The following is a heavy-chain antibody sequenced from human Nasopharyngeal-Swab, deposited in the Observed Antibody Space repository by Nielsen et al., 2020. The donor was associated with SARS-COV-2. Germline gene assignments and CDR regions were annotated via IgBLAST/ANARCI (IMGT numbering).Heavy chain of an antibody. J-gene: IGHJ4*02. CDR1: GFTFSSYG. CDR2: IRYDGSNK. CDR3: AKDSRLLWFGISDY. D-gene: IGHD3-10*01. V-gene: IGHV3-30*02. Sequence: GGSLRLSCAASGFTFSSYGMHWVRQAPGKGLEWVAFIRYDGSNKYYADSVKGRFTISRDNSKNTLYLQVNSLRAEDTAVYYCAKDSRLLWFGISDYWGQGTLVTVSS.